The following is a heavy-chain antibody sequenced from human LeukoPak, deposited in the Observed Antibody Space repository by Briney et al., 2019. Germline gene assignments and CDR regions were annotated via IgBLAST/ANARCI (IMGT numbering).Heavy chain of an antibody. Sequence: PSQTLSLTCTVSGGSISSGSYYWSWIRQPAGKGLEWIGRIYTSGSINHNPSLKSRVTISVDTSKNQFSLKLSSVTAADTAVYYCARGLLWFLDAFDIWGQGTMVTVSS. CDR3: ARGLLWFLDAFDI. D-gene: IGHD5-18*01. CDR1: GGSISSGSYY. CDR2: IYTSGSI. V-gene: IGHV4-61*02. J-gene: IGHJ3*02.